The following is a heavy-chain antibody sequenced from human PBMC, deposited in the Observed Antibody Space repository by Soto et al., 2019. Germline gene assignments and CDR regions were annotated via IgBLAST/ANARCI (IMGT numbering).Heavy chain of an antibody. D-gene: IGHD3-16*01. V-gene: IGHV1-8*01. CDR3: ARVGAWALRNLDY. J-gene: IGHJ4*02. CDR1: GYTFRYDD. CDR2: MNPNSGNT. Sequence: ASVKVSCKASGYTFRYDDIIWVRQATGQGLEWMGWMNPNSGNTGYAQKFQGRITMTRNTSISTAYMEMNSLTSEDTAVYYCARVGAWALRNLDYWGQGTRVTVYS.